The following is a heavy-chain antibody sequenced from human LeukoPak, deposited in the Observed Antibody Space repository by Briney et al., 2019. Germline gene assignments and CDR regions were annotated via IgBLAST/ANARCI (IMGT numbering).Heavy chain of an antibody. CDR1: GYAFTSYD. J-gene: IGHJ6*03. CDR2: MNPNSGNT. CDR3: ARATSQTADYYYYYMDV. D-gene: IGHD2-2*01. Sequence: ASVKVSCKASGYAFTSYDINWVRQATGQRLEWMGWMNPNSGNTGYAQKFQGRVTMTSITSISTAYMELSSLRSEDTAMYFCARATSQTADYYYYYMDVWGKGTTVTVSS. V-gene: IGHV1-8*01.